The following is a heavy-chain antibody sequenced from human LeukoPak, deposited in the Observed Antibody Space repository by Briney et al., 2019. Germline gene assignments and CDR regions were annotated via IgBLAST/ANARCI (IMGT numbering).Heavy chain of an antibody. Sequence: GASVKVSCKESGYTFTSYFMHWVRQAPGQGLEWMGIINPSGGSTNYAQKFQGRVTTTRDTSTSTVYMELSSLRSEDTAVYYCARDPSYSKVGRAGDYWGQGTLVTVSS. V-gene: IGHV1-46*01. D-gene: IGHD4-11*01. CDR3: ARDPSYSKVGRAGDY. CDR1: GYTFTSYF. CDR2: INPSGGST. J-gene: IGHJ4*02.